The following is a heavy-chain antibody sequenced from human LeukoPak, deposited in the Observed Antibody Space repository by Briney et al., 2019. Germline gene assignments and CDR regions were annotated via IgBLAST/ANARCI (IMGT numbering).Heavy chain of an antibody. Sequence: GGSPSLSCAASGFTDSSNYMTWLRQAPGKGLECVSFIYSGDSTYYTHSEKRRFTISRHHSNNTLYPQKHSLRAEETAVYYCASRDNWNQGDYWGQGTLVTVSS. D-gene: IGHD1-20*01. V-gene: IGHV3-66*01. J-gene: IGHJ4*02. CDR2: IYSGDST. CDR3: ASRDNWNQGDY. CDR1: GFTDSSNY.